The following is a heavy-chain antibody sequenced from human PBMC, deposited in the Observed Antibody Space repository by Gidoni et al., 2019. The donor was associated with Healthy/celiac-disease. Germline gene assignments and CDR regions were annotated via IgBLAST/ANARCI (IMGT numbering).Heavy chain of an antibody. V-gene: IGHV3-11*06. CDR2: ISSSSSYT. J-gene: IGHJ3*02. Sequence: QVQLVESGEGVVKPGGSLRRSCAAPGSTFSHYYLSWIRQAPGKGLEWVSYISSSSSYTNYADSVKGRFTISRDNAKNSLYLQMNSLRAEDTAVYYCARGYYYDSSPRGVAFDIWGQGTMVTVSA. D-gene: IGHD3-22*01. CDR3: ARGYYYDSSPRGVAFDI. CDR1: GSTFSHYY.